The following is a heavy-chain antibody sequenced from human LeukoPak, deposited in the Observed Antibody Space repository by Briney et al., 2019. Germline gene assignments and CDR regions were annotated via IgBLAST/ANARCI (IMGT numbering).Heavy chain of an antibody. CDR3: ARAPGYCSGGSCPFDP. V-gene: IGHV1-69*06. CDR2: IIPIFGTA. CDR1: GYTFTGYY. J-gene: IGHJ5*02. D-gene: IGHD2-15*01. Sequence: SVKVSCKASGYTFTGYYMHWVRQAPGQGLEWMGGIIPIFGTANYAQKFQGRVTITADKSTSTAYMELSSLRSEDTAVYYCARAPGYCSGGSCPFDPWGQGTLVTVSS.